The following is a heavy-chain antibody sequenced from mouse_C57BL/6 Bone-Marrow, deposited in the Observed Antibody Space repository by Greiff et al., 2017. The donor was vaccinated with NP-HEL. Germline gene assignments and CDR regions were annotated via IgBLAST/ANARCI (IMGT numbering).Heavy chain of an antibody. CDR2: IHPNSGST. CDR1: GYTFTSYW. CDR3: ARHYYGSDAMDY. V-gene: IGHV1-64*01. J-gene: IGHJ4*01. D-gene: IGHD1-1*01. Sequence: VQLQQPGAELVKPGASVKLSCKASGYTFTSYWMHWVKQRPGQGLEWIGMIHPNSGSTNYNEKFKSKATLTVDKSSSTAYMQLSSLTSEDSAVYYCARHYYGSDAMDYWGQGTSVTVAS.